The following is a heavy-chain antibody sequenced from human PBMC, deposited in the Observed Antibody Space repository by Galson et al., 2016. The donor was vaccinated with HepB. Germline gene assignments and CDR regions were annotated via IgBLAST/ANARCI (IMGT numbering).Heavy chain of an antibody. J-gene: IGHJ4*02. CDR2: IRPQRDRKTP. Sequence: SLRLSCAASGFTFSKAWFTWVRQARGKGLEWVGRIRPQRDRKTPVYAAPVEGRFTISRDDSKNTLYLQMNSLTTEDTALYYCYGHLDYWGRGTLVTVSS. CDR1: GFTFSKAW. CDR3: YGHLDY. V-gene: IGHV3-15*01. D-gene: IGHD4-17*01.